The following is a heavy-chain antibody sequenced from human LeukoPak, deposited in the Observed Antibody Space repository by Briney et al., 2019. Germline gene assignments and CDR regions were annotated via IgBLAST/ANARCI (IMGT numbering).Heavy chain of an antibody. Sequence: GASVKVSCKASGYTFTGYYMHWVRQAPGKGLEWMGWINPNSGGTNYAQKFQGRVTMTRDTSISTAYMELSRLRSDDTAVYYCARSFQWYQLLFGYWGQGTLVTVSS. J-gene: IGHJ4*02. V-gene: IGHV1-2*02. D-gene: IGHD2-2*01. CDR3: ARSFQWYQLLFGY. CDR2: INPNSGGT. CDR1: GYTFTGYY.